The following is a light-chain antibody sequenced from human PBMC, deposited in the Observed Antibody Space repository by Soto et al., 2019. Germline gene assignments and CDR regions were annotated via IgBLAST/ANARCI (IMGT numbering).Light chain of an antibody. CDR3: AAWDDSLNGYV. CDR2: TTN. J-gene: IGLJ1*01. CDR1: SSNIGSNT. V-gene: IGLV1-44*01. Sequence: QSALTQPPSASGTPGQRVTISCSGSSSNIGSNTVSWYQQVPATAPKLLIHTTNQRPSGVPDRFSGSKSGTSASLAISGLQSEDEADYYCAAWDDSLNGYVFGTGTKLTVL.